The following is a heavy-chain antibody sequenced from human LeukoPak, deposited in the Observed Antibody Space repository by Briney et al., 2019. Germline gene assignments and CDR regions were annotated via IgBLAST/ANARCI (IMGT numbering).Heavy chain of an antibody. J-gene: IGHJ6*03. CDR2: IISSSSVI. CDR3: AVGGYNYGGADLRYYYMSV. CDR1: GFTFSSYS. Sequence: GGSLRLSCATSGFTFSSYSMNWVRQAPGKGLEWISYIISSSSVIYYADSVKGRFTISRDNAKSSLYLQMNSLRAEDTAVYYCAVGGYNYGGADLRYYYMSVWGKGTTVTVPS. V-gene: IGHV3-48*01. D-gene: IGHD5-18*01.